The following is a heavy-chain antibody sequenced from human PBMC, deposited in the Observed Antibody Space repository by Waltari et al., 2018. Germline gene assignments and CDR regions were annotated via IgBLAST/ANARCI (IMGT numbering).Heavy chain of an antibody. J-gene: IGHJ4*02. CDR1: GGTFSSYT. CDR2: IIPILGIA. D-gene: IGHD2-15*01. V-gene: IGHV1-69*02. CDR3: ASGRFTNIVVVVAADY. Sequence: QVQLVQSGAEVKKPGSSVKVSCKASGGTFSSYTISWVRQAPGQGLEWMGRIIPILGIANDAQKFQGRVTITADKSTSTAYMELSSLRSEDTAVYYCASGRFTNIVVVVAADYWGQGTLVTVSS.